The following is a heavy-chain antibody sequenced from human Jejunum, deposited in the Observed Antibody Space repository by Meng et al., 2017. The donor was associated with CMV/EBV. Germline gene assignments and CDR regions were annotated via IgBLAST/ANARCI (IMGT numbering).Heavy chain of an antibody. CDR2: IKEDGSEK. V-gene: IGHV3-7*01. D-gene: IGHD4-11*01. CDR1: GFTFSNFW. J-gene: IGHJ5*01. Sequence: AASGFTFSNFWMTWVRQAPGKGREWVANIKEDGSEKYFVDSVNGRFTISRDNAQNSLYLQMNSLRVADTAVYYCARKRNSNWFDSWGQGTRVTVSS. CDR3: ARKRNSNWFDS.